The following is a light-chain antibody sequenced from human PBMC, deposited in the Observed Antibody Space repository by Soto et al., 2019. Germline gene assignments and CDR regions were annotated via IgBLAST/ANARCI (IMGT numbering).Light chain of an antibody. CDR3: QQYSDWPWT. Sequence: VMTQSPATLSVSPGERATLSCRASRSVNSELAWYQQKPGQAPRLLIYGASSRATDIPARFSGSGSGTEFTLAISSLQSEDFAVYYCQQYSDWPWTFGQGNKVEIK. V-gene: IGKV3-15*01. J-gene: IGKJ1*01. CDR2: GAS. CDR1: RSVNSE.